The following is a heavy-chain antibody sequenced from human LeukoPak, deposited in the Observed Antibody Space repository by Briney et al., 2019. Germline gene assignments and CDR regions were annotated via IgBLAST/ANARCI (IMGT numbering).Heavy chain of an antibody. CDR1: GGSFSGYY. J-gene: IGHJ4*02. CDR2: INHSGST. Sequence: SETLSLTCAVYGGSFSGYYWSWIRQPPGKGLEWIGEINHSGSTNYNPSLKSRVTISVDTSKNQFSLKLSSVTAADTAVYYCARTTLDWYFDYWGQGTLVTVSS. V-gene: IGHV4-34*01. D-gene: IGHD3-9*01. CDR3: ARTTLDWYFDY.